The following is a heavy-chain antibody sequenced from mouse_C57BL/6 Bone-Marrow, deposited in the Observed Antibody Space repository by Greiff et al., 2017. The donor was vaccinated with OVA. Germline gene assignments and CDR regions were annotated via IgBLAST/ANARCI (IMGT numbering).Heavy chain of an antibody. D-gene: IGHD2-5*01. CDR1: GYTFTDYY. Sequence: EVQLQQSGPVLVKPGASVKMSCTASGYTFTDYYMNWVKQSHGKSLEWIGVINPSNGGTSYNQKFKGKATLTVDKSSSTAYMELNSLTSEDSAVYYCARPYYSNQYYAMDYWGQGTSVTVSS. V-gene: IGHV1-19*01. CDR3: ARPYYSNQYYAMDY. J-gene: IGHJ4*01. CDR2: INPSNGGT.